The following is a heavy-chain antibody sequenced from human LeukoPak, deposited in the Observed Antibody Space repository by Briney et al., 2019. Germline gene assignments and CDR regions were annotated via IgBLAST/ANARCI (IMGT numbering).Heavy chain of an antibody. Sequence: PSETLSLTCAVSGGSISSSNWWGWVRQPPGKGLEWIGEIYHSGSTNYNPSLKSRVTISVDKSKNQFSLKLSSVTAADTAVYYRARARGVGYYFDYWGQGTLVTVSS. CDR2: IYHSGST. J-gene: IGHJ4*02. CDR3: ARARGVGYYFDY. D-gene: IGHD3-10*01. CDR1: GGSISSSNW. V-gene: IGHV4-4*02.